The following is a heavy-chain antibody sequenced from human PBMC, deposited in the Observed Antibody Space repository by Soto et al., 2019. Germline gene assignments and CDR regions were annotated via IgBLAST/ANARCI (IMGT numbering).Heavy chain of an antibody. D-gene: IGHD2-21*01. V-gene: IGHV3-23*01. CDR1: GFTFSVYA. J-gene: IGHJ4*02. CDR2: ISGTGVST. CDR3: AKDVRYGGNSGLGHFDS. Sequence: GGSLRLACAASGFTFSVYAMSWVRQAPGKGLEWVSGISGTGVSTSYADSVKGRFTISRDNSKNTLYLQMSSLRVEDTATYYCAKDVRYGGNSGLGHFDSWGRGTLVTVSS.